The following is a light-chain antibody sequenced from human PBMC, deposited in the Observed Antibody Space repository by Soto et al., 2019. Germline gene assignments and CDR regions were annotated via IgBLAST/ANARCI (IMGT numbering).Light chain of an antibody. CDR2: GAS. CDR3: QQYVISVT. CDR1: QSVSSN. Sequence: EIVMTLSPATLSVSTGERATLSCRASQSVSSNLAWYQQKPGQAPRLLIYGASNRATGIPERFSGSGSGTDFTLTISRLEPQDSAMYYCQQYVISVTFGQGTRLEIK. V-gene: IGKV3-20*01. J-gene: IGKJ5*01.